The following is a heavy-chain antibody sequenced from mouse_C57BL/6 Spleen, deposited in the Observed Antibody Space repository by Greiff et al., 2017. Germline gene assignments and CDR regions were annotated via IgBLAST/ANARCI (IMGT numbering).Heavy chain of an antibody. CDR3: AREGYYYGSSYVDAMDY. Sequence: VHVKQSVAELVRPGASVKLSCTASGFNIKNTYMHWVKQRPEQGLEWIGRIDPANGNTKYAPKFQGKATITADTSSNTAYLQLSSLTSEDTAIYYCAREGYYYGSSYVDAMDYWGQGTSVTVSS. J-gene: IGHJ4*01. CDR2: IDPANGNT. D-gene: IGHD1-1*01. V-gene: IGHV14-3*01. CDR1: GFNIKNTY.